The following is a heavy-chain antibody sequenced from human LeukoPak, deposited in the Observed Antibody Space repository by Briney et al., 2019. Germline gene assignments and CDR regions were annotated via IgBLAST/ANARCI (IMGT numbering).Heavy chain of an antibody. CDR3: ARERGMTTVTTRVDY. Sequence: PSETLSLTCTVSGGSISSSSYYWGWIRQPPGKGLEWIGSIYYSGSTYYNPFLKSRVTISADTSKNQFSLKLSSVTATDTAVYYCARERGMTTVTTRVDYWGQGTLVTVSS. D-gene: IGHD4-11*01. CDR1: GGSISSSSYY. CDR2: IYYSGST. J-gene: IGHJ4*02. V-gene: IGHV4-39*07.